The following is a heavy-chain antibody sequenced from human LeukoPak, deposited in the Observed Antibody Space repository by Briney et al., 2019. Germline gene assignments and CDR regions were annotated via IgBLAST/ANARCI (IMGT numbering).Heavy chain of an antibody. CDR3: ATVGDYGYLLVGYFQH. Sequence: GASVKVSCKASGYTFTSYGISWVRQAPGQGLEWMGWISAYNGNTNYAQKLQGRVTMTTDTSTSTAYMELRSLRSDDTAVYYCATVGDYGYLLVGYFQHWDQGTLVTVSS. D-gene: IGHD4-17*01. CDR1: GYTFTSYG. V-gene: IGHV1-18*01. J-gene: IGHJ1*01. CDR2: ISAYNGNT.